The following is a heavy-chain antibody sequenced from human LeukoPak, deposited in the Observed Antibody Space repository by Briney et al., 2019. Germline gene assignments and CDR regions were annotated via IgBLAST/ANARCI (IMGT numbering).Heavy chain of an antibody. CDR1: GGSISSGEYH. CDR3: ARVLYSSSPTYDY. D-gene: IGHD6-6*01. J-gene: IGHJ4*02. V-gene: IGHV4-30-4*01. Sequence: SETLSLTCTVSGGSISSGEYHWSWIRQPPGKGLEWIGYIYYTGNTYYTPSLKSRVTISVDTSKNQFSLKLSSVTAADTAVYYCARVLYSSSPTYDYWGQGTLVTVSS. CDR2: IYYTGNT.